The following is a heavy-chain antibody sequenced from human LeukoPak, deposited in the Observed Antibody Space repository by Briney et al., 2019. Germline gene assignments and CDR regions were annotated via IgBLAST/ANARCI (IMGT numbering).Heavy chain of an antibody. CDR2: IDHSGIT. J-gene: IGHJ6*03. D-gene: IGHD5-18*01. Sequence: PSETLSLTCAVYGASFSGYYWTWIRQPPGKGLEWIGEIDHSGITNYSPSLQSRVSMSVDTSKDQFSLKLSSVTAADTAVYYCARGRPSHPRYSYGYYYYMDVWGKGTTVTVSS. V-gene: IGHV4-34*01. CDR1: GASFSGYY. CDR3: ARGRPSHPRYSYGYYYYMDV.